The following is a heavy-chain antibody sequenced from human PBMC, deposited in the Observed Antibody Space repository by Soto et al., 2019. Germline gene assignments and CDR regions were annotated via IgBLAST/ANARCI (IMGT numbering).Heavy chain of an antibody. CDR1: GGSVSSGSYY. V-gene: IGHV4-61*01. CDR3: ARALYDSSGSVDY. D-gene: IGHD3-22*01. CDR2: IYYSGST. J-gene: IGHJ4*02. Sequence: ASETRSRTWTVSGGSVSSGSYYWSWVRQPPGKVLEWIGYIYYSGSTNYNPSLKSRVTISVDTSKNQFSLKLSSVTAADTAVYYCARALYDSSGSVDYWGQGTLVTVSS.